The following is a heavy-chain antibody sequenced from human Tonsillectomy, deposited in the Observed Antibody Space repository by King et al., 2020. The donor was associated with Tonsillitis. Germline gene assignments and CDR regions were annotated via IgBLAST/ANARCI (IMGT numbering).Heavy chain of an antibody. V-gene: IGHV4-34*01. CDR1: GGSFSGYY. D-gene: IGHD6-6*01. J-gene: IGHJ4*02. Sequence: VQLQQWGAGLLKPSETLSLTCAVYGGSFSGYYWSWIRQPPGKGLEWIGEINHSGSTNYNPSLKSRVTISVDTSKNQFSLKLSSVTAADTAVYYCARGSSAPLPAARRGPFDYWGQGTLVTVSS. CDR3: ARGSSAPLPAARRGPFDY. CDR2: INHSGST.